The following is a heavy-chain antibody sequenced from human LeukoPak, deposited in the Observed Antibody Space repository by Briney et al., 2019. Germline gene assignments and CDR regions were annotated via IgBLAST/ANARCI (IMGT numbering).Heavy chain of an antibody. J-gene: IGHJ4*02. CDR1: EYSFTSYW. V-gene: IGHV5-51*01. CDR3: ARPTALRGPIDY. D-gene: IGHD3-10*01. CDR2: IYPGDSDT. Sequence: GESLKTSCKGSEYSFTSYWIGWVCQIRGKGLEWVGIIYPGDSDTRYSSSFQGQVPISADKSISTAYLQWSSLKASDTAMYYCARPTALRGPIDYWGQGNLVTVSS.